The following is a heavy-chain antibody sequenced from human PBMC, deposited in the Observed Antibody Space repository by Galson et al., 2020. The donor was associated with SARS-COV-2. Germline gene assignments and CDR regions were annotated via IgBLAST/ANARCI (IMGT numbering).Heavy chain of an antibody. Sequence: SETLSLTCSVSGGSISSTNYYWGWIHQPPGKGQEWIRSTYYSGSTYYKSSLKSRVSISVDTSKNQFSLKLSSVTAADTAVYYCAREGDTYCGADCYYNWFDPWGQGTLVTVSS. CDR2: TYYSGST. V-gene: IGHV4-39*07. J-gene: IGHJ5*02. CDR3: AREGDTYCGADCYYNWFDP. D-gene: IGHD2-21*02. CDR1: GGSISSTNYY.